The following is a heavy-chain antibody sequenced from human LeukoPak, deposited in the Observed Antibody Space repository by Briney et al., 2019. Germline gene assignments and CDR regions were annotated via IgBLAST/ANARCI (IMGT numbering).Heavy chain of an antibody. Sequence: GGSLRLSCAASEFTFSSYSMNWVRQAPGKGLEWVSYISSSISTIYYADSVKGRFTISRDNAKNSLYLQMNSLRAEDTAVYYCARDHAMTGYSYGRYFDYWGQGTLLTVSS. CDR2: ISSSISTI. J-gene: IGHJ4*02. V-gene: IGHV3-48*01. CDR1: EFTFSSYS. D-gene: IGHD5-18*01. CDR3: ARDHAMTGYSYGRYFDY.